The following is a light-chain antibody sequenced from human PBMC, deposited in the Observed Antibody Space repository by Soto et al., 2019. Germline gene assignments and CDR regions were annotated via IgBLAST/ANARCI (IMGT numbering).Light chain of an antibody. CDR3: CTFAGRYSYV. V-gene: IGLV2-11*01. J-gene: IGLJ1*01. CDR2: DVA. CDR1: SSDVGSYNF. Sequence: QSALTQPRSVSGSRGQSVTISCTGTSSDVGSYNFVSWHQQHPGKAPKLMIYDVAKRPSGVPDRFSGSKSGNTASLTISGLQAEDEADYYCCTFAGRYSYVFGSGTKLTVL.